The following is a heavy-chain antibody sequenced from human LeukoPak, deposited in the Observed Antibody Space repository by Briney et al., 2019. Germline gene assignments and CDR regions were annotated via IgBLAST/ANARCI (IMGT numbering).Heavy chain of an antibody. J-gene: IGHJ4*02. V-gene: IGHV1-69*05. CDR1: GGTFSSYG. Sequence: SVKVSCKASGGTFSSYGISWVRQAPGQGLEWMGGIIPIFGTANYAQKFQGRVTMTRNTSISTAYMELSSLRSEDTAVYYCARWGGYETFDYWGQGTLVTVSS. CDR2: IIPIFGTA. D-gene: IGHD5-12*01. CDR3: ARWGGYETFDY.